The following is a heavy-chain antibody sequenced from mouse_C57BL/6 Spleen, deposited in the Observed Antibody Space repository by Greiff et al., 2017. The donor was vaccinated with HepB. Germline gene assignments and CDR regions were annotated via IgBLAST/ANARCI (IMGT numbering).Heavy chain of an antibody. V-gene: IGHV5-17*01. D-gene: IGHD2-4*01. CDR3: ARPSYDYDASWFAY. CDR1: GFTFSDYG. J-gene: IGHJ3*01. CDR2: ISSGSSTI. Sequence: EVNLVESGGGLVKPGGSLKLSCAASGFTFSDYGMHWVRQAPEKGLEWVAYISSGSSTIYYADTVKGRFTISRDNAKNTLFLQMTSLRSEDTAMYYCARPSYDYDASWFAYWGQGTLVTVSA.